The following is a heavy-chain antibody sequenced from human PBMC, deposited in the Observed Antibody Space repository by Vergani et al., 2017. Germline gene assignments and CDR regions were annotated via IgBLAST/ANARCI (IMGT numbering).Heavy chain of an antibody. V-gene: IGHV3-11*01. Sequence: QVQLVESGGGLVKPGGSLRLSCAASGFTFSDYYMSWIRQAPGKGLEWVSYISSSGSTIYYADSVKGRFTISRDTSKNTLYLQMNSLTAEDTAVYYCAKCRIAVGRFSWFDPWGQGTLVTVSS. J-gene: IGHJ5*02. D-gene: IGHD6-19*01. CDR2: ISSSGSTI. CDR1: GFTFSDYY. CDR3: AKCRIAVGRFSWFDP.